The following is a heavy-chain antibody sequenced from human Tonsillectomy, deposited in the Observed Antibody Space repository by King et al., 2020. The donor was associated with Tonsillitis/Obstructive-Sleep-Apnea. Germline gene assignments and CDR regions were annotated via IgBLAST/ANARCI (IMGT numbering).Heavy chain of an antibody. D-gene: IGHD3-9*01. V-gene: IGHV4-34*01. Sequence: VQLQQWGAGLLKPSETLSLTCAVYGGSFRGYYWSWIRQPPGKGLEWIGEINHSGSTNYNPSLQSRVTISADTSKNQFSLQLRSVTAADTAVYYCARAPFYSYEIVTGYLNWFDPWGQGSLVTVSS. J-gene: IGHJ5*02. CDR1: GGSFRGYY. CDR3: ARAPFYSYEIVTGYLNWFDP. CDR2: INHSGST.